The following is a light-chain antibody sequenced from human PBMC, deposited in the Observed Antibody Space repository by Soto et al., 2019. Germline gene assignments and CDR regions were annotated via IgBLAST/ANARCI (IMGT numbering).Light chain of an antibody. J-gene: IGKJ5*01. Sequence: EIVMTQSPATLSVSPGERATLSCRASQSIGSNLAWYQQKPGQAPRLLIYGASTRATGIPARFSGSGSGTEFTLTISSLQSEDFAVYYCQHYNNWPMYTLGQGTRLEIK. CDR1: QSIGSN. CDR3: QHYNNWPMYT. V-gene: IGKV3-15*01. CDR2: GAS.